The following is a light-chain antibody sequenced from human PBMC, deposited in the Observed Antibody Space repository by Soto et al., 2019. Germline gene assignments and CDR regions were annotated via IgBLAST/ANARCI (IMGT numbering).Light chain of an antibody. CDR2: EVS. J-gene: IGLJ3*02. CDR1: SSDVGAYNF. V-gene: IGLV2-14*01. CDR3: SSYTTSRTWV. Sequence: QSVLTQPASLSGSPGQSITISCTGTSSDVGAYNFVSWYQQHPGKAPKLMIFEVSNRPSGVSNRFSGSKSGNTASLTISGLPAEDEADYYCSSYTTSRTWVFGGGTKVTVL.